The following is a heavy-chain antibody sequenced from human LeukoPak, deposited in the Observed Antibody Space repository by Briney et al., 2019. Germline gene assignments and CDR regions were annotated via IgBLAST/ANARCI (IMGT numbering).Heavy chain of an antibody. CDR3: ARSRSRTSCWSDY. V-gene: IGHV1-69*13. CDR2: IIPIFGTA. Sequence: SVKVSCKASGGTFSSYAISWVRQAPGQGLEWMGGIIPIFGTANYAQKFQGRVTITADESTSTAYMELSSLRSEDTAVYYCARSRSRTSCWSDYWGQGTLVTVSS. CDR1: GGTFSSYA. D-gene: IGHD2-2*01. J-gene: IGHJ4*02.